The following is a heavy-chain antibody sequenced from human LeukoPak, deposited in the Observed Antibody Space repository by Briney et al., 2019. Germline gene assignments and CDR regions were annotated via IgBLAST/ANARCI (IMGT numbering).Heavy chain of an antibody. CDR3: ARGGYSFDY. J-gene: IGHJ4*02. CDR1: GFTSSSYW. D-gene: IGHD5-12*01. V-gene: IGHV3-74*01. CDR2: INSDGSST. Sequence: PGGSLRLSCAASGFTSSSYWMHWVRQAPGKGLVWVSRINSDGSSTSYADSVKGRFTISRDNAENTLYLQMNSLRVEDTAVYYCARGGYSFDYLGQGTLVTVSS.